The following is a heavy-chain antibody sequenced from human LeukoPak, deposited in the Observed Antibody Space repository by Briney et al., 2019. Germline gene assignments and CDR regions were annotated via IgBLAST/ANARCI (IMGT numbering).Heavy chain of an antibody. CDR2: INPSNGDA. J-gene: IGHJ4*02. CDR3: ARVGSSGWYVHPTLDY. CDR1: GYTFSGYY. V-gene: IGHV1-2*02. Sequence: ASVKVSCKAPGYTFSGYYIHWVRQAPGRGLEWMSWINPSNGDANYAQKFRGRVTMTRDTSISTAYMELTRLISDDTAVYYCARVGSSGWYVHPTLDYWGQGTLVTVSS. D-gene: IGHD6-19*01.